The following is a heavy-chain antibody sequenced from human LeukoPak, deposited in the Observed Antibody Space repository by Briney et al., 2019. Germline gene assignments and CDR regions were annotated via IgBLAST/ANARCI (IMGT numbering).Heavy chain of an antibody. V-gene: IGHV4-39*01. D-gene: IGHD6-13*01. Sequence: SETLSLTCTVSGGSITSITYYGVWIRQPPGKGLEWIGSIYYSGSTYYNPSLKSRVTISVDTSKRQFSLKLSSVTAADTAVYYCAAGREDRSRWSKFDCWGQGTLVTASS. CDR1: GGSITSITYY. CDR2: IYYSGST. CDR3: AAGREDRSRWSKFDC. J-gene: IGHJ4*02.